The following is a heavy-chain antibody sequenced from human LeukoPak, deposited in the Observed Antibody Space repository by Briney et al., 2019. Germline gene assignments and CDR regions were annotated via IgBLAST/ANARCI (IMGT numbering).Heavy chain of an antibody. D-gene: IGHD3-22*01. CDR3: AREAYYDSRRDLDY. CDR2: INPNSGGT. V-gene: IGHV1-2*02. Sequence: ASVKVSCKASGYSFTGHYMHWVRQAPGQGLEWMGWINPNSGGTNYAQKFQGRVTMTRDTSISTAYMELSRLRSDDTAVYYCAREAYYDSRRDLDYWGQGTLVTVSS. CDR1: GYSFTGHY. J-gene: IGHJ4*02.